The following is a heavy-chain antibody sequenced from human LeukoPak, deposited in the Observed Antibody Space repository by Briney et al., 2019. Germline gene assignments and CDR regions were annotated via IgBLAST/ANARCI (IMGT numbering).Heavy chain of an antibody. Sequence: GGSLRLSCAASGFTFSSYWMHWVRQAPGKGLVWVPRINSDGSSTSYADSVKGRFTISRDNAKNTLYLQMNSLRAEDTAVYYCARGDSDYYDSSVDYWGQGTLVTVSS. CDR2: INSDGSST. J-gene: IGHJ4*02. CDR1: GFTFSSYW. D-gene: IGHD3-22*01. V-gene: IGHV3-74*01. CDR3: ARGDSDYYDSSVDY.